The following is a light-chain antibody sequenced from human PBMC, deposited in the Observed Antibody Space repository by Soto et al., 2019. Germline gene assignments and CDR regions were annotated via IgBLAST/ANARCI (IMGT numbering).Light chain of an antibody. V-gene: IGKV3-11*01. CDR1: QRVTSTY. CDR3: QQRSNGPPVT. J-gene: IGKJ4*01. CDR2: GAS. Sequence: EVVLTQSPGTLYLSPGAIATLSCRAIQRVTSTYLAWYQQKPCQAPRLLIYGASNRATGIPARFSGSGSGTDFTLAISSLEPEDFAVYYCQQRSNGPPVTFGGGTKVDIK.